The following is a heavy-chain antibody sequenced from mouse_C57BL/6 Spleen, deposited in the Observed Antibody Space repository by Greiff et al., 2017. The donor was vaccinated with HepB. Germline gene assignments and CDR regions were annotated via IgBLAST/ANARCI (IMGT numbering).Heavy chain of an antibody. Sequence: EVQLQQSGPELVKPGASVKIPCKASGYTFTDYNMDWVKQSHGKSLEWIGDINPNNGGTIYNQKFKGKATLTVDKSSSTAYMELRSLTSEDTAVYYCARGGTTVVAWYFDVWGTGTTVTVSS. CDR2: INPNNGGT. V-gene: IGHV1-18*01. J-gene: IGHJ1*03. CDR3: ARGGTTVVAWYFDV. D-gene: IGHD1-1*01. CDR1: GYTFTDYN.